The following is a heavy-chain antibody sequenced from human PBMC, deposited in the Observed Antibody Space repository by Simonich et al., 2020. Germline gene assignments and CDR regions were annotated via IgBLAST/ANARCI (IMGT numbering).Heavy chain of an antibody. J-gene: IGHJ4*02. CDR2: IYYSGGT. CDR1: GGSIRSYY. Sequence: QVQLQESGPGLVKPSETLSITSTVSGGSIRSYYWSWIRQPPGKGLEWIGYIYYSGGTNYNPSLKSRVTISVDTSKNQFSLKLSSVTAADTAVYYCARLPDYWGQGTLVTVSS. CDR3: ARLPDY. V-gene: IGHV4-59*08.